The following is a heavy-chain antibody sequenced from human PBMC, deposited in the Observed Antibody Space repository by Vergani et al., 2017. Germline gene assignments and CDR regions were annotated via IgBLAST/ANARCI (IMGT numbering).Heavy chain of an antibody. J-gene: IGHJ4*02. V-gene: IGHV4-34*01. Sequence: QVQLQQWGAGLLKPSETLSLTCAVYGGSFSGYYWSWIRQPPGKGLEWIGEINHSGSTNYNPSRKSRVTISVDTSKNQFSLKLSSVTAADTAVYYCARGSGSSSWFDYWGQGTLVTVSS. D-gene: IGHD6-6*01. CDR2: INHSGST. CDR1: GGSFSGYY. CDR3: ARGSGSSSWFDY.